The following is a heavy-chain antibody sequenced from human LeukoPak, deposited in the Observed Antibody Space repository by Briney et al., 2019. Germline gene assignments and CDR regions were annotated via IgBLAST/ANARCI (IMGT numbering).Heavy chain of an antibody. V-gene: IGHV4-38-2*01. D-gene: IGHD3-16*01. CDR3: ARQGSLGDYVGY. CDR1: GYSISSGYY. CDR2: IYHSGNT. J-gene: IGHJ4*02. Sequence: PSETLSLTCAVSGYSISSGYYWDWIRQPPGKGLEWIGRIYHSGNTYHNASLKSRVTISVDTSKNQFSLKLTSVTAADTAVFYCARQGSLGDYVGYWGQGTLVTVSP.